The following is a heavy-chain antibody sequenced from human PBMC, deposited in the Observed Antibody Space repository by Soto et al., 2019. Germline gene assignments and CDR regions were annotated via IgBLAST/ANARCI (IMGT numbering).Heavy chain of an antibody. CDR1: GGSISSYY. Sequence: QVQLQESGPGLVKPSETLSLTCTVSGGSISSYYWSWIRQPPGKGLEWIGYIYYSGSTNYNPSLKSRVTISVDTSKNQFSLKLSSVTAADTAVYYCASTYYYDSSGMDVWGQGTTVTVSS. D-gene: IGHD3-22*01. J-gene: IGHJ6*02. CDR2: IYYSGST. CDR3: ASTYYYDSSGMDV. V-gene: IGHV4-59*01.